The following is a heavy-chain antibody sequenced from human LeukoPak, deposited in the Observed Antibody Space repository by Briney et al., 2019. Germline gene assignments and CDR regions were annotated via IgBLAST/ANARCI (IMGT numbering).Heavy chain of an antibody. Sequence: GGSLRLSCAASGFTFSSYGLNWVRHAPGEGLEWVSYVSPSSTTIYYADSVKGRFTISRDNAKNSLYLQMNSLRAEDTAVYYCAREHTPYGSGCTAAYWGQGTLVTVSS. J-gene: IGHJ4*02. CDR2: VSPSSTTI. CDR3: AREHTPYGSGCTAAY. CDR1: GFTFSSYG. D-gene: IGHD6-19*01. V-gene: IGHV3-48*01.